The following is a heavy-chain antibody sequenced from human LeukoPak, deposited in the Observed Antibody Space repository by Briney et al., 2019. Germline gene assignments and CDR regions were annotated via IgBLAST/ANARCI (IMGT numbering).Heavy chain of an antibody. Sequence: HAGGSLRLSCAASEFSFSTNWMTWVRQAPGKGLEWVANINPDGSKKSYADFVEGRFTISRDNAKNSLYLQMSSLRAEDTAVYYCANSPMILRGHYWGQGTLVTVSS. V-gene: IGHV3-7*01. CDR3: ANSPMILRGHY. D-gene: IGHD3-16*01. J-gene: IGHJ4*02. CDR1: EFSFSTNW. CDR2: INPDGSKK.